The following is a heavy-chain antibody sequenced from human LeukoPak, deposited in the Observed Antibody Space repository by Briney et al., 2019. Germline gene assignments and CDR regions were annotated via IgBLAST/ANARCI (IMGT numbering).Heavy chain of an antibody. CDR3: ARDLSSTSSWATVPDY. V-gene: IGHV3-30-3*01. J-gene: IGHJ4*02. Sequence: PGGSLRLSCAASGFTFSSYAMHWVRQAPGKGLEWVAVISYDGSNKYYADSVKGRFTISRVNSKNTLYLQMNSLRAEDTAVYYCARDLSSTSSWATVPDYWGQGTLVTVSS. CDR2: ISYDGSNK. CDR1: GFTFSSYA. D-gene: IGHD2-2*01.